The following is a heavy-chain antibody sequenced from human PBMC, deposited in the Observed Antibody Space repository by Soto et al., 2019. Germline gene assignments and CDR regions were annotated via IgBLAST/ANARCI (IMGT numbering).Heavy chain of an antibody. CDR3: ARETYYYDSSGFDY. Sequence: ASVKVSCKASGYTFTSYGISWVRQAPGQGLEWMGWISAYNGNTNYAQKVQGRVTMTTDTSTSTAYMELRSLRSDDTAVYYCARETYYYDSSGFDYWGQGTLVTVSS. CDR2: ISAYNGNT. V-gene: IGHV1-18*01. J-gene: IGHJ4*02. D-gene: IGHD3-22*01. CDR1: GYTFTSYG.